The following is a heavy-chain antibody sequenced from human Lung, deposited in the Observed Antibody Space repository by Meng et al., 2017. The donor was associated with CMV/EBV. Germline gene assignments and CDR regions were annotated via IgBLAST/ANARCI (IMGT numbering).Heavy chain of an antibody. CDR2: ISSSGSVK. J-gene: IGHJ5*02. D-gene: IGHD1-26*01. CDR3: ARDFSAVHNWFDA. V-gene: IGHV3-11*04. Sequence: ASSVFIFSDYYMTWIRPAPGTGLEWVSYISSSGSVKEYADSVEGRFTISRDNAKKSLYLQMNSLRAEDTAFYYCARDFSAVHNWFDAWGQGTLVTVSS. CDR1: VFIFSDYY.